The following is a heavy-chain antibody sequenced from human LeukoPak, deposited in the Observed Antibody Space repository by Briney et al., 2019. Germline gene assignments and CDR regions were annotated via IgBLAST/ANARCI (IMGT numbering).Heavy chain of an antibody. CDR3: ARIYCSSTSCYYFDY. CDR1: GYTFSGYY. D-gene: IGHD2-2*01. V-gene: IGHV1-2*02. CDR2: INPNRGGT. J-gene: IGHJ4*02. Sequence: ASVKVSCKASGYTFSGYYMHWVRQAPGQGLEWMGWINPNRGGTNYAQEFQGRVTMTRDTSISTAYMELSGLRSDDTAVYYCARIYCSSTSCYYFDYWGQGTLVTVSS.